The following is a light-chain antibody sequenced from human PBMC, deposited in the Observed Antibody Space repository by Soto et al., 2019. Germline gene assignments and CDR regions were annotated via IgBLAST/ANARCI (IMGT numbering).Light chain of an antibody. CDR1: QSVSSY. V-gene: IGKV3-11*01. CDR2: DAS. J-gene: IGKJ2*01. Sequence: IVLTQSPATLSLSPGERVTLSCRASQSVSSYLAWYQQKPGQAPRLLIYDASNRATGIPARFSGSGSGTDFTLTISSLEPEDFAVYYCQQRTNWPPKYTFGQGTKLEIK. CDR3: QQRTNWPPKYT.